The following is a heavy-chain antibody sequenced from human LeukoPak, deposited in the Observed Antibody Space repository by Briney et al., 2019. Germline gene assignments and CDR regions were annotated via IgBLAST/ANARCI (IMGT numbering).Heavy chain of an antibody. CDR2: IIPILGIA. CDR1: GYTFTSYD. V-gene: IGHV1-69*04. Sequence: GASVKVSCKASGYTFTSYDINWVRQAPGQGLEWMGRIIPILGIANYAQKFQGRVTITADKSTSTAYMELSSLRSEDTAVYYCAGGYCSGGSCYSFDYWGQGTLVTVSS. D-gene: IGHD2-15*01. J-gene: IGHJ4*02. CDR3: AGGYCSGGSCYSFDY.